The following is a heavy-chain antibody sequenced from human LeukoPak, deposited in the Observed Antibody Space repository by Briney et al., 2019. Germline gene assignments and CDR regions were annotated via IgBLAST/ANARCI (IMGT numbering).Heavy chain of an antibody. V-gene: IGHV3-23*01. CDR2: ISGSGLTT. Sequence: GGSLRLSCAASGFTFSNFAVSWVRQAPGKGLEWVSVISGSGLTTYYADSVKGRFTISRDNFKNTLYLQMNSLRAEDTAVYYCATGGRQQLSLSRFDHWGQGTPVTASP. J-gene: IGHJ4*02. CDR1: GFTFSNFA. CDR3: ATGGRQQLSLSRFDH. D-gene: IGHD6-13*01.